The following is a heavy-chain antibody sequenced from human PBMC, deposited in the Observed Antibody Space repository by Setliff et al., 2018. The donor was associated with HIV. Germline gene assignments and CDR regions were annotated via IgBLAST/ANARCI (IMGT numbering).Heavy chain of an antibody. CDR2: IHHSGGST. CDR3: ARVRYCSGGSCYGGEYWFDP. V-gene: IGHV1-46*01. J-gene: IGHJ5*02. D-gene: IGHD2-15*01. Sequence: ASVKVSCKASGYTFTSYYIHWVRQAPGQGLEWMGVIHHSGGSTSYAQSFQDRVTMTRDTSTSTVYMELSSLRSEDTAVYYCARVRYCSGGSCYGGEYWFDPWGQGTLVTVSS. CDR1: GYTFTSYY.